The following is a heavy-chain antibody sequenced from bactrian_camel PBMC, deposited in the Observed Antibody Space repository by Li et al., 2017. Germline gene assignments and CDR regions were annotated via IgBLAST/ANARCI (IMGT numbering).Heavy chain of an antibody. CDR1: EFTFGTWC. CDR2: IGSDGST. J-gene: IGHJ6*01. V-gene: IGHV3S55*01. CDR3: AAEGGMCRGEFSY. D-gene: IGHD6*01. Sequence: VQLVESGGDSVQAGGSLRLSCQASEFTFGTWCMGWFRQAPGKQREGVAVIGSDGSTTYADSVKGRATISKDNAKNTLYLQMDSLKPEDTAMYYCAAEGGMCRGEFSYRGQGTQVTVS.